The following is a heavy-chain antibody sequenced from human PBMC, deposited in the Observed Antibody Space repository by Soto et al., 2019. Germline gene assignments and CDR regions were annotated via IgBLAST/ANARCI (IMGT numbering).Heavy chain of an antibody. CDR3: ARTKCSGGSCYSWSLDY. Sequence: LSLTCTVSGGSITTGGYYWSWIRQLPGKGLEWIGHRYYSESTYYNPSLKSRVSISLDTSKNQFSLKLSFVTAADTAMYYCARTKCSGGSCYSWSLDYWGQGTPVTAPQ. J-gene: IGHJ4*02. CDR1: GGSITTGGYY. V-gene: IGHV4-31*03. D-gene: IGHD2-15*01. CDR2: RYYSEST.